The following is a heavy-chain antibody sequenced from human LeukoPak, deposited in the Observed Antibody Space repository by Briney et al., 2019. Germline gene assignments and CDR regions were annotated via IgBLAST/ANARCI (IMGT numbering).Heavy chain of an antibody. CDR1: GFTFSNAW. Sequence: GGSLRLSCAASGFTFSNAWMSWVRQAPGKGLEWAGRIISKAGGETTDYAAPVKGRFIISRDDSRNTVYLQMNSLRAADTAVYYCAKGVGGVWGQGTLVTVSS. J-gene: IGHJ4*02. CDR3: AKGVGGV. D-gene: IGHD2-8*02. CDR2: IISKAGGETT. V-gene: IGHV3-15*01.